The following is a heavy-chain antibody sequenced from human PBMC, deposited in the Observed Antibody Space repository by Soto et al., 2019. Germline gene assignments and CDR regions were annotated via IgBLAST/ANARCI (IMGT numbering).Heavy chain of an antibody. J-gene: IGHJ3*02. CDR3: ARDGSRITMIVVAPDAFDI. CDR1: GYTFTSYG. Sequence: GASVKVSCKASGYTFTSYGISWVRQAPGQGLEWMGIINPSGGSTSYAQKFQGRVTMTRDTSTSTVYMELSSLRSEDTAVYYCARDGSRITMIVVAPDAFDIWGQGTMVTVSS. CDR2: INPSGGST. V-gene: IGHV1-46*01. D-gene: IGHD3-22*01.